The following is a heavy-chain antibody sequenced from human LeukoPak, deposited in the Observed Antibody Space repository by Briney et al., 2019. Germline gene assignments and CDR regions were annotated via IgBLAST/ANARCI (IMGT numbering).Heavy chain of an antibody. CDR3: ARASSGWYAGGYFDY. CDR1: GYSISSGYY. V-gene: IGHV4-38-2*01. J-gene: IGHJ4*02. CDR2: IYHSGST. D-gene: IGHD6-19*01. Sequence: SETLSLTCAISGYSISSGYYWGWIRQPPGKGLDWIASIYHSGSTYYNPSLKSRVTVSVDTSKNQFSLKLSSVTAADTAVYYCARASSGWYAGGYFDYWGQGTLVTVSS.